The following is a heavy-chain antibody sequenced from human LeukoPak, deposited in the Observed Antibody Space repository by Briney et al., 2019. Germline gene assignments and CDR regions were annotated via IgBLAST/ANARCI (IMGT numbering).Heavy chain of an antibody. CDR2: ISYDGSNK. CDR3: ARSLLGPARLPNYYYYGMDV. J-gene: IGHJ6*02. V-gene: IGHV3-30-3*01. Sequence: GGSLRPSCAASGFTFSSYAMHWVRQAPGKGLEWVAVISYDGSNKYYADSVKGRFTISRDNSKNTLYLQMNSLRAEDTAVYYCARSLLGPARLPNYYYYGMDVWGQGTTVTVSS. D-gene: IGHD5-12*01. CDR1: GFTFSSYA.